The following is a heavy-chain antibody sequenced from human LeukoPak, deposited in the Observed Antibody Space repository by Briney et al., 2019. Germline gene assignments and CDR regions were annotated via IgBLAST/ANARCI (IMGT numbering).Heavy chain of an antibody. V-gene: IGHV5-51*01. CDR3: ATLSGNTYYNY. Sequence: GESLKISCKGSGYTFTTYWIAWVRQMPGKGLEWMGIIYPGDSDTRYSPSFQGQDTISADKSISTAYLQWGSLGASDTAVYYCATLSGNTYYNYWGQGTLVTVSS. CDR1: GYTFTTYW. D-gene: IGHD3-10*01. J-gene: IGHJ4*02. CDR2: IYPGDSDT.